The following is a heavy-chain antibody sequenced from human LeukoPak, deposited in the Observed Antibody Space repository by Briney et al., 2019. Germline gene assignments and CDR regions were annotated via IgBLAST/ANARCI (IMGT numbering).Heavy chain of an antibody. CDR3: ARTGGFLEWLFIMDYSMDV. CDR2: ISYDGSNK. J-gene: IGHJ6*02. CDR1: GFTFSSYA. Sequence: GGSLRFSCAASGFTFSSYAMHWVRQAPGKGLEWVAVISYDGSNKYYADSVKGRFTISRDNSKNTLYLQMNSLRAEDTAVYYCARTGGFLEWLFIMDYSMDVWGQGTTVTVSS. V-gene: IGHV3-30-3*01. D-gene: IGHD3-3*01.